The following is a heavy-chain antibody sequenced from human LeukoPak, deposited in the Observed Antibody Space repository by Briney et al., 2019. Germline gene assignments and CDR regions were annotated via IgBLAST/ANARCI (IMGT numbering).Heavy chain of an antibody. CDR3: ASRGGVVVPVPFQH. J-gene: IGHJ1*01. CDR1: AGSISSSSYY. V-gene: IGHV4-39*01. CDR2: IYYSGST. D-gene: IGHD2-2*01. Sequence: SEALSLTCTVSAGSISSSSYYWGWIRQPPGKGLEWIGSIYYSGSTYYNPSLKSRFTISVDTPKNQFSVKLSSVTAADTAVYYCASRGGVVVPVPFQHWGQGTLVSVSS.